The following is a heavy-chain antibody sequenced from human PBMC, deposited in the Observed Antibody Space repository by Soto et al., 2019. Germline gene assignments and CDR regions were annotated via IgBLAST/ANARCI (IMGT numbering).Heavy chain of an antibody. Sequence: QVQLQESGPGLVKPSETLSLTCTVSGGSVSSFYWSWIRQPPGQELEWIGYIYYSGSPNYNPSLKSRVTISLDTSKSQFSLKLGSVTAADTAVYYGARGSVVQYWYFDLWGRGTLVTVSS. CDR2: IYYSGSP. CDR3: ARGSVVQYWYFDL. V-gene: IGHV4-59*02. CDR1: GGSVSSFY. J-gene: IGHJ2*01. D-gene: IGHD2-15*01.